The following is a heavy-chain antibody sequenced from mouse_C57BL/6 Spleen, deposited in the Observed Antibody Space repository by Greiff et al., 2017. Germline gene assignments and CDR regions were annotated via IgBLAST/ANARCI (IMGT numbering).Heavy chain of an antibody. V-gene: IGHV1-18*01. CDR3: ARYDYDALYAMDY. J-gene: IGHJ4*01. Sequence: EVKLMESGPELVKPGASVKIPCKASGYTFTDYNMDWVKQSHGKSLEWIGDINPNNGGTIYNQKFKGKATLTVDKSSSTAYMELRSLTSEDTAVYYCARYDYDALYAMDYWGQGTSVTVSS. D-gene: IGHD2-4*01. CDR2: INPNNGGT. CDR1: GYTFTDYN.